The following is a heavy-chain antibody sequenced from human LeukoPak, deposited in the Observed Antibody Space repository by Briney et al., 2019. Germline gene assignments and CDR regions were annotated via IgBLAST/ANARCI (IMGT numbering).Heavy chain of an antibody. J-gene: IGHJ4*02. Sequence: TGGSLRLSCAASGFTFSTYWMSWVRQAPGKGLVWVGNIKEDGSEKYYVDSMKGRFTISRDNAKNSLYLQMNSLRVEDTAVYYCARDSFETDIDYWGQGTLVTVSS. D-gene: IGHD1-14*01. CDR1: GFTFSTYW. CDR2: IKEDGSEK. V-gene: IGHV3-7*01. CDR3: ARDSFETDIDY.